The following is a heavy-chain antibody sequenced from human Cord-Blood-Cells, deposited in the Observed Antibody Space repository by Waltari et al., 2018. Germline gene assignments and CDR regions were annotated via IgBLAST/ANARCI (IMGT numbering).Heavy chain of an antibody. V-gene: IGHV3-7*01. J-gene: IGHJ4*02. CDR2: IKQDGSEK. Sequence: EVQLVESGGGLVQPGGSLRLSCAASGFTFTRYCMSWVRQAPGKGLEWVANIKQDGSEKYYVDSVQGRFTISRDNAKNSLYLQMNSLRAEDTAVYYCAQWAVAGSFDYWGQGTLVTVSS. CDR1: GFTFTRYC. D-gene: IGHD6-19*01. CDR3: AQWAVAGSFDY.